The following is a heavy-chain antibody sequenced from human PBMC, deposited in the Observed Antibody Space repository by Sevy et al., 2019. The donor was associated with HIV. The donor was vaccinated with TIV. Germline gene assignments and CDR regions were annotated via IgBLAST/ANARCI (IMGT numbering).Heavy chain of an antibody. V-gene: IGHV3-23*01. J-gene: IGHJ6*02. CDR3: AKVVVPADIDPFYYYAYGMDV. D-gene: IGHD2-2*01. CDR2: LGGGGGGT. CDR1: GFTFSNYA. Sequence: GGSLRLSCAASGFTFSNYAINWVRQPPGKGREWVSRLGGGGGGTFYADSVKGRFTISRDNSKNTGHLQMNSLRVEETAVYYCAKVVVPADIDPFYYYAYGMDVWGQGTTVTVSS.